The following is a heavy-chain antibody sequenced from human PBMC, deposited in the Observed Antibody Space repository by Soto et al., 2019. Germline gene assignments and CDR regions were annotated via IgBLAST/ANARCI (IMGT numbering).Heavy chain of an antibody. D-gene: IGHD1-1*01. CDR3: AKSVYNWNDGFFDY. CDR1: GFTFSSYG. CDR2: ISYDGINK. J-gene: IGHJ4*02. V-gene: IGHV3-30*18. Sequence: QVQLVESGGGVVQPGRSLRLSCAASGFTFSSYGMHWVRQAPGKGLEWVAVISYDGINKYYADSVKGQFTISRDNSKNTLYLQMKSLRAEDTAVYYCAKSVYNWNDGFFDYWGQGTLVTVSS.